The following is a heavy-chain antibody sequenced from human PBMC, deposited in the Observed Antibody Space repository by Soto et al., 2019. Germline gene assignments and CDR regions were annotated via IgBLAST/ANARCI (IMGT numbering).Heavy chain of an antibody. CDR2: IIPIAAIA. CDR3: ARGSTIVRGATSWFDP. Sequence: QVQLVQSGAEVKKPGSSVKVSCKASGGTFSRYTINWVRQAPGQGLEWMGRIIPIAAIANYTQKFQGRVTITVDKSSTTAYMERSSLRSDDTAVYYCARGSTIVRGATSWFDPWGQGTLVTVSS. CDR1: GGTFSRYT. J-gene: IGHJ5*02. D-gene: IGHD3-10*01. V-gene: IGHV1-69*02.